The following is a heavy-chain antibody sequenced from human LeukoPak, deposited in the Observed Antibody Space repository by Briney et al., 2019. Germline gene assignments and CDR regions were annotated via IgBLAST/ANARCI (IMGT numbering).Heavy chain of an antibody. D-gene: IGHD6-13*01. J-gene: IGHJ6*03. Sequence: SVKVSCKASGGTFSSYAISWVRQAPGQGLEWMGGIIPIFGTANYAQKFQGRVTITADESTSTAYMELSSLRSEDTAVYYCAVKVYSSSWYHYYYYMDVWGKGTTVTISS. CDR1: GGTFSSYA. V-gene: IGHV1-69*13. CDR3: AVKVYSSSWYHYYYYMDV. CDR2: IIPIFGTA.